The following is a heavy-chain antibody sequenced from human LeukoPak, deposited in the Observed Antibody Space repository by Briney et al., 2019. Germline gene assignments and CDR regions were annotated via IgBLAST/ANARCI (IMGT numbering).Heavy chain of an antibody. V-gene: IGHV4-34*01. Sequence: PSETLSLTCAVYGGSFSGYYWSWIRQPPGKGLEWIGEINHSGSTNYNPSLKSRVTISVDTSKNQFSLKLSSVTAADTAVYYCARGPSRNSYDFRSGPSRGNFDYWGQGTLVTVSS. D-gene: IGHD3-3*01. J-gene: IGHJ4*02. CDR3: ARGPSRNSYDFRSGPSRGNFDY. CDR2: INHSGST. CDR1: GGSFSGYY.